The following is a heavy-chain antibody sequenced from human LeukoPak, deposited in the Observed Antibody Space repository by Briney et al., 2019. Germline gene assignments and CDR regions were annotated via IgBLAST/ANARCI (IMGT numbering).Heavy chain of an antibody. CDR2: IYHSGAT. V-gene: IGHV4-4*02. J-gene: IGHJ4*02. D-gene: IGHD6-19*01. CDR1: GGSISSSSSIC. CDR3: ARGPRGIAVAGTDDY. Sequence: SETLSLTCAVSGGSISSSSSICWTWVRQPPGKGLEWIGEIYHSGATNYNPSLKSRVTISVDTSKNQFSLKLSSVTAADTAVYYCARGPRGIAVAGTDDYWGQGTLVTVSS.